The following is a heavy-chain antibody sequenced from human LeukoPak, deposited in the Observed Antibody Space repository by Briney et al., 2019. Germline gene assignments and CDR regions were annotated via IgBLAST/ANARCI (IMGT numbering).Heavy chain of an antibody. J-gene: IGHJ4*02. CDR2: ISSSGSTI. D-gene: IGHD3-9*01. CDR3: ARGEPYYDILTVLPYYFDY. Sequence: GGSLRLSCAASGFTFSDYYMSWIRQAPGKGLEWVSYISSSGSTIYYADSVKGRFTISSDNAKNSLYLQMNSLRAEDTAVYYCARGEPYYDILTVLPYYFDYWGQGTLVTVSS. CDR1: GFTFSDYY. V-gene: IGHV3-11*01.